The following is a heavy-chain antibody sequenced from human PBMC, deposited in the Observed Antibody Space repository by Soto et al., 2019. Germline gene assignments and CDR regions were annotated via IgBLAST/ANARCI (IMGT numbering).Heavy chain of an antibody. D-gene: IGHD2-2*01. V-gene: IGHV3-33*01. Sequence: QVQLVESGGGVVQPGGSLSLSCKTSGFTFSNFGMHWVRQAPGKGLEGVAAIWYDGSKKYYGDSVKGRVSISRDPSKKTVHLQMSSLRAEDTALYYCARDYCSTSSCYDNWGQGTLVIVSS. J-gene: IGHJ4*02. CDR2: IWYDGSKK. CDR1: GFTFSNFG. CDR3: ARDYCSTSSCYDN.